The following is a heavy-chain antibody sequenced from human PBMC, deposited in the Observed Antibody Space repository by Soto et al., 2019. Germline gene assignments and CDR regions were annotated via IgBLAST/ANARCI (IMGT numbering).Heavy chain of an antibody. J-gene: IGHJ5*02. CDR1: DFTFSVYW. Sequence: WGALIFYCVSSDFTFSVYWMHWVRQAPGKGLVWVSRIKSDGTMTMYADSVNGRFTISIDNAKNTLYLQMNSMREEDTAVYYCARSDWLEPWGQGTLVTV. CDR3: ARSDWLEP. V-gene: IGHV3-74*03. CDR2: IKSDGTMT.